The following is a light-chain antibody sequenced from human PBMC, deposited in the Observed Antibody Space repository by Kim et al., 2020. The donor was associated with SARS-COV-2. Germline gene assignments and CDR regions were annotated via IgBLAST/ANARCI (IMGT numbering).Light chain of an antibody. Sequence: GQRVTISCSGRSPNFGRHFVNWYQQLPGTAPKVFIYNDNQRPSGVPDRFSGSRSGTSASLAISGLQSEDEADYYCATWDVSLNGWVFGGGTKLTVL. CDR3: ATWDVSLNGWV. CDR1: SPNFGRHF. J-gene: IGLJ3*02. CDR2: NDN. V-gene: IGLV1-44*01.